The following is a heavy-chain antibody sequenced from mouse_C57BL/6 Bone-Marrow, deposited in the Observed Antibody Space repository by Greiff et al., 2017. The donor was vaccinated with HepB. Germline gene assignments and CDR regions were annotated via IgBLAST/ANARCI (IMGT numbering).Heavy chain of an antibody. CDR1: GYTFTDYE. J-gene: IGHJ4*01. Sequence: QVQLKQSGAELVRPGASVTLSCKASGYTFTDYEMHWVKQTPVHGLEWIGAIDPETGGTAYNQKFKGKAVLTADKSSSTAYMELRSLTSEDSAVYYCTRRDYYGSFVVMDYWGQGTSVTVSS. CDR3: TRRDYYGSFVVMDY. CDR2: IDPETGGT. D-gene: IGHD1-1*01. V-gene: IGHV1-15*01.